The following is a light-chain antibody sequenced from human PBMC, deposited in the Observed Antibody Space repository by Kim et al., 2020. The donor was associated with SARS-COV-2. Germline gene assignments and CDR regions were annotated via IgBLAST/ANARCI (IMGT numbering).Light chain of an antibody. CDR3: QAWDSNTAV. J-gene: IGLJ2*01. Sequence: VSPGQTASITCSGDKLGDKYAFWYQQKPGQSPVLLIFQDRKRPSGIPERFSGSNSGNTATLTISGTQAMDEADYYCQAWDSNTAVFGGGTKLTVL. CDR2: QDR. CDR1: KLGDKY. V-gene: IGLV3-1*01.